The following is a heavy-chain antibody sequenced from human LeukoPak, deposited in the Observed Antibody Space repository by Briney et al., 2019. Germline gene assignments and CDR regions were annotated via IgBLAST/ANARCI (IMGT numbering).Heavy chain of an antibody. CDR2: ISSSGST. D-gene: IGHD1-1*01. Sequence: SETLSLTCTVSGGSISSGGYFWSWIRQHPGKGPEWIGSISSSGSTLYSPSLKRRATISVDTSKNQFSLNLSSVTAADTAVYYCARADNLNAFDYWGQGTRVTASS. CDR3: ARADNLNAFDY. J-gene: IGHJ4*02. V-gene: IGHV4-31*02. CDR1: GGSISSGGYF.